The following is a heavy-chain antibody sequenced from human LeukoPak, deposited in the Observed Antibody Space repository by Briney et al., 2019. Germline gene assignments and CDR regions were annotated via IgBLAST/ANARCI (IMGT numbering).Heavy chain of an antibody. Sequence: ASVKVSCKASGYTFTSYGISWVRQAPGQGLEWMGWINPNSGGTNYAQKFQGRVTMTRDTSISTAYMELSRLRSDDTAVYYCAREDLMAHHPWGQGTMVTVSS. J-gene: IGHJ3*01. CDR3: AREDLMAHHP. V-gene: IGHV1-2*02. CDR1: GYTFTSYG. D-gene: IGHD5-24*01. CDR2: INPNSGGT.